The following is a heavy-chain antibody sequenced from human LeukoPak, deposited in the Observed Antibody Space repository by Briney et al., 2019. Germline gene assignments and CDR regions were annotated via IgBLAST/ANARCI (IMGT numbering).Heavy chain of an antibody. Sequence: PGGSLRLSCAASGFTFSSYWMHWVRQAPGKGLVWVSRINNDGSTTNYADSVKGRFTISRDNAKHTLFLPVNTLTAEHSDVFVFARETAGLDYWGQGTLVTVSS. CDR2: INNDGSTT. V-gene: IGHV3-74*01. J-gene: IGHJ4*02. CDR3: ARETAGLDY. D-gene: IGHD1-1*01. CDR1: GFTFSSYW.